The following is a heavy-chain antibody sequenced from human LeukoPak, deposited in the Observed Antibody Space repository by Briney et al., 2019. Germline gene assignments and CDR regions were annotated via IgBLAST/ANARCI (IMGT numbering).Heavy chain of an antibody. CDR3: ARVLRFDLDY. CDR2: ISSSGKTI. Sequence: GGSLRLSCAAAGFTFTDYYMSWLRQAPGKGLECVSYISSSGKTIYYADSVKGRFTISRDNAKNSVYLQMNSLRVEDAAVYYRARVLRFDLDYWGQGTLVTVSS. J-gene: IGHJ4*02. V-gene: IGHV3-11*01. D-gene: IGHD3-9*01. CDR1: GFTFTDYY.